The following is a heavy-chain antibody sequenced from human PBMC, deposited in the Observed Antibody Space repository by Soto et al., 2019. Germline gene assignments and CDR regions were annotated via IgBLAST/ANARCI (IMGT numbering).Heavy chain of an antibody. CDR3: ARSPGWYALDF. D-gene: IGHD6-19*01. J-gene: IGHJ3*01. CDR2: IDTGKDYI. Sequence: ASVKVSCKASGYTFTTNAIHWVRQAPGQRLEWMGWIDTGKDYIRYSQKFQGRVTFAGDTSASTVYMELSSLTSEDAAEYYCARSPGWYALDFWGQGTMVTVSS. V-gene: IGHV1-3*04. CDR1: GYTFTTNA.